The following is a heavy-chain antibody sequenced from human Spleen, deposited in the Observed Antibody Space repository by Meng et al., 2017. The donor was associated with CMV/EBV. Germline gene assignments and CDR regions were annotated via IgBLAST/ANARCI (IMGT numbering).Heavy chain of an antibody. V-gene: IGHV4-59*01. CDR1: GGSISSYY. CDR3: ARDDANYYGSGNGMDV. Sequence: GSLRLSCTVSGGSISSYYWSWIRQPPGKGLEWIGYIYYSGSTNYNPSLKSRVTISVDTSKNQFSLKLSSVTAADTAVYYCARDDANYYGSGNGMDVWGQGTTVTVSS. D-gene: IGHD3-10*01. CDR2: IYYSGST. J-gene: IGHJ6*02.